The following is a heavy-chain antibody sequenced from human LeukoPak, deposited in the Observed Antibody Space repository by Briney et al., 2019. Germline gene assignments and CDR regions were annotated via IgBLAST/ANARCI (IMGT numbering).Heavy chain of an antibody. CDR1: GGSISSYY. CDR2: IYYIGST. D-gene: IGHD3-9*01. Sequence: SETLSLTCTVSGGSISSYYWSWIRQPPGKGREWIGYIYYIGSTNYNPSLKSRVTISVDTSKNQFSLKLGSVTAADTAVYYCARTSRDYDILTGYYSASFDYWGQGTLVTVSS. J-gene: IGHJ4*02. CDR3: ARTSRDYDILTGYYSASFDY. V-gene: IGHV4-59*01.